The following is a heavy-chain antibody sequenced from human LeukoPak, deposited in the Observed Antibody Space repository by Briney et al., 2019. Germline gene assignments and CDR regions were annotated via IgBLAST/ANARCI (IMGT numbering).Heavy chain of an antibody. Sequence: ASVKVFCKASGYTFTGYYMHWVRQAPGQGLEWMGWINPNSGGTNYAQKFQGRVTMARDTSISTAYMELSRLRSDDTAVYYCARSARWRYGPGFVGNYWGQGTLVTVSS. CDR3: ARSARWRYGPGFVGNY. J-gene: IGHJ4*02. CDR1: GYTFTGYY. V-gene: IGHV1-2*02. D-gene: IGHD2-21*01. CDR2: INPNSGGT.